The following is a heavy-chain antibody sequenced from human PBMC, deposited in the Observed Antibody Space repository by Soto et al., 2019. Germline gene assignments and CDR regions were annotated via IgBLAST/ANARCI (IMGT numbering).Heavy chain of an antibody. Sequence: QITLKESGPTLVKPTQTLTLTCTFSGFSLSTRGVAVGWFRQPPVKALEWLALIYWDEDKWYSPSLKSRLTITDATSTNQVVLTMTNMAPVDTATYYGAPRPRGYAYYFDYWGQGTLVTVSS. CDR3: APRPRGYAYYFDY. CDR1: GFSLSTRGVA. V-gene: IGHV2-5*02. CDR2: IYWDEDK. D-gene: IGHD5-12*01. J-gene: IGHJ4*02.